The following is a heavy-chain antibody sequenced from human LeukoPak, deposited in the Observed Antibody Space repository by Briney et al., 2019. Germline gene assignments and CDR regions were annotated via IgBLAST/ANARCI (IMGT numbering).Heavy chain of an antibody. V-gene: IGHV1-69*05. CDR2: IIPIFGTA. CDR3: ARSQGSGYDGMLY. J-gene: IGHJ4*02. Sequence: SVKVSCKASGGTVSSDAISWVRQAPEQGLDWMGGIIPIFGTANYAQKFQGRVTITTDESTSTAYMELSSLRSEDTAVYYCARSQGSGYDGMLYWGQGTLVTVSS. D-gene: IGHD5-12*01. CDR1: GGTVSSDA.